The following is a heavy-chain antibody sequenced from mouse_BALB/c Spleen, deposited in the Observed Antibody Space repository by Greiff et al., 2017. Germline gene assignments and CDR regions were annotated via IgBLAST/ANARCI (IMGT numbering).Heavy chain of an antibody. CDR3: ARHEDYDYDGPFAY. V-gene: IGHV5-12-1*01. D-gene: IGHD2-4*01. Sequence: EVKLMESGGGLVKPGGSLKLSCAASGFAFSSYDMSWVRQTPEKRLEWVAYISSGGGSTYYPDTVTGRFTISRDNAKNPLYLQMSSLKSEDTAMYYCARHEDYDYDGPFAYWGQGTLVTVSA. CDR2: ISSGGGST. J-gene: IGHJ3*01. CDR1: GFAFSSYD.